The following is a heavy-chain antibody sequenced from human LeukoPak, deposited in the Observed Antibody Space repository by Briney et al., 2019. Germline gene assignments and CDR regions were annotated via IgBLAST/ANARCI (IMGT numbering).Heavy chain of an antibody. CDR2: IKQDGSEK. CDR3: AKDRSYYDSGGFRNFDY. D-gene: IGHD3-22*01. Sequence: GGSLRLSCAASGFTFSSYWMSWVRQAPGKGLEWVANIKQDGSEKYYVDSVKGRFTISRDNAKNSLYLQMNSLRPEDTAVYYCAKDRSYYDSGGFRNFDYWGQGTLVTVSS. J-gene: IGHJ4*02. V-gene: IGHV3-7*01. CDR1: GFTFSSYW.